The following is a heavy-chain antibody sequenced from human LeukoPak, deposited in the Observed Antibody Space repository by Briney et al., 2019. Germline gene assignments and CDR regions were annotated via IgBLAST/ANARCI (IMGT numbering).Heavy chain of an antibody. V-gene: IGHV3-15*01. J-gene: IGHJ4*02. CDR2: IKSKTDGGTT. D-gene: IGHD3-10*01. CDR3: GRGMRDYYGLDY. Sequence: PGGSLRLSCAASGFTFSNAWMSWVRQAPGKGLEWVGRIKSKTDGGTTDYAAPVKGRFTISRDDSKNTLYLQMNRLTVEDTAVYYCGRGMRDYYGLDYWGQGILVTVSS. CDR1: GFTFSNAW.